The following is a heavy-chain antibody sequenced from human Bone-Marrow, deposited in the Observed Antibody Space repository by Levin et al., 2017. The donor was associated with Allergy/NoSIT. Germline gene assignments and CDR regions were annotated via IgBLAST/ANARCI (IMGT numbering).Heavy chain of an antibody. CDR3: ARGLSLVVVAATPNMDV. V-gene: IGHV1-8*01. CDR2: MNPNSGNT. CDR1: GYTFTSYD. J-gene: IGHJ6*02. Sequence: GESLKISCKASGYTFTSYDINWVRQATGQGLEWMGWMNPNSGNTGYAQKFQGRVTMTRNTSISTAYMELSSLRSEDTAVYYCARGLSLVVVAATPNMDVWGQGTTVTVSS. D-gene: IGHD2-15*01.